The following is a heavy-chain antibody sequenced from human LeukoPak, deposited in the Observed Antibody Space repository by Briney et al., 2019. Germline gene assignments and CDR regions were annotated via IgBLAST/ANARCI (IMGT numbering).Heavy chain of an antibody. D-gene: IGHD2-2*01. V-gene: IGHV3-30*18. Sequence: GGSLRLSCAASGFTFSSYGMHWVRRAPGKGLEWVAVISYDGSNKYYADSVKGRFTISRDNSKNTMYLQMNSLRAEDTAVYYCAKLPYCSSTSCHSFDYWGQGTLVTVSS. CDR3: AKLPYCSSTSCHSFDY. J-gene: IGHJ4*02. CDR1: GFTFSSYG. CDR2: ISYDGSNK.